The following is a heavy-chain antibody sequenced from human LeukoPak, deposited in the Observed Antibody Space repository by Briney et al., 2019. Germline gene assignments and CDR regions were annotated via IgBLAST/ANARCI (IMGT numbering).Heavy chain of an antibody. D-gene: IGHD3-22*01. V-gene: IGHV1-18*04. CDR2: ISAYNGNT. Sequence: ASVKVSCKASGYTFTDYHIHWVRQAPGQGLEWMGWISAYNGNTNYAQKLQGRVTMTTDTSTSTAYMELRSLRSDDTAVYYCAIGNYYDSSGPDFDYWGQGTLVTVSS. J-gene: IGHJ4*02. CDR1: GYTFTDYH. CDR3: AIGNYYDSSGPDFDY.